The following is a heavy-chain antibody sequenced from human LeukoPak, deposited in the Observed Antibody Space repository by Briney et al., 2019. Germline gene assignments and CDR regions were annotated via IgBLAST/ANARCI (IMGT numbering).Heavy chain of an antibody. CDR2: ISSSGSNI. D-gene: IGHD1-26*01. Sequence: GGSLRLSCAASGFTFSSYEMNWVRQAPGKGLEWVSYISSSGSNIYYADSVKGRFTISRDNAKNSLYLQMNSLRVEDTAVYYCAKDRSRYRPDAFDIWGQGTMVTVSS. V-gene: IGHV3-48*03. CDR1: GFTFSSYE. J-gene: IGHJ3*02. CDR3: AKDRSRYRPDAFDI.